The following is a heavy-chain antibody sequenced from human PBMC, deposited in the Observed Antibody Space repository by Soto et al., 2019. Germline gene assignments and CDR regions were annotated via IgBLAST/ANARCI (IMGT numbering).Heavy chain of an antibody. CDR1: GYTFTSYY. CDR2: TNPSGGST. D-gene: IGHD2-21*02. J-gene: IGHJ4*02. CDR3: ARGGARCGGDCYSILAY. V-gene: IGHV1-46*01. Sequence: ASVKVSCKASGYTFTSYYMHWVRQAPGQGLEWMGITNPSGGSTSYAQKFQGRVTMTRDTSTSTVYMELSSLRSEDTAVYYCARGGARCGGDCYSILAYWGQGTLVTVSS.